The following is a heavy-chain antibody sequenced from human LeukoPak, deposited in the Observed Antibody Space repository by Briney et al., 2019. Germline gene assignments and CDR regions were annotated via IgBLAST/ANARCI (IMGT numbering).Heavy chain of an antibody. J-gene: IGHJ5*02. CDR2: INPNSGGT. V-gene: IGHV1-2*02. Sequence: ASVKVSCKASGYTFTGYYMHWVRQAPGQGLEWMGWINPNSGGTNYAQKFQGRVTMTRDTSISTAYMELSRLRSDDTAVYYCAVFYYGSGSYYNWFDPWGQGTLVTVSS. CDR3: AVFYYGSGSYYNWFDP. CDR1: GYTFTGYY. D-gene: IGHD3-10*01.